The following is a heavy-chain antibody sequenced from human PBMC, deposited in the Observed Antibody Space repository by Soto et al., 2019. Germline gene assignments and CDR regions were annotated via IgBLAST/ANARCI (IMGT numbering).Heavy chain of an antibody. J-gene: IGHJ4*02. V-gene: IGHV1-18*01. D-gene: IGHD6-13*01. CDR2: ISAYNGNT. CDR3: ARDLSAAGTNSFDY. Sequence: QVQLVQSGAEVKKPGASVKVSCKASGYTFTSYGISWVRQAPAQGLEWMGWISAYNGNTNYAQKLQGRVNMNPDTSTSTAYMGLRGLRSDDTAVYYCARDLSAAGTNSFDYWGPGTLVTVSS. CDR1: GYTFTSYG.